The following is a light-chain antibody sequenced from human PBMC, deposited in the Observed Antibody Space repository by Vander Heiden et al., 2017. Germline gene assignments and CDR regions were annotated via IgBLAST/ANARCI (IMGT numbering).Light chain of an antibody. Sequence: EIVMTQSPATLAVSPGESVTLSCRASQTIWTKLAWYQQKPGQAPRLLILGASTRATGIPARFSGSGSGTEFTLTISSLQSEDFAVYYCQQYNNWPPFTFGPRTKVDIK. J-gene: IGKJ3*01. CDR1: QTIWTK. CDR2: GAS. CDR3: QQYNNWPPFT. V-gene: IGKV3-15*01.